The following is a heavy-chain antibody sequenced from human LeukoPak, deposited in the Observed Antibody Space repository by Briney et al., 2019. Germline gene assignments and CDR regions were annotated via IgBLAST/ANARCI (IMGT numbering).Heavy chain of an antibody. CDR2: FDPEDGET. D-gene: IGHD4-17*01. J-gene: IGHJ4*02. CDR3: PALEDYGDYEFVH. V-gene: IGHV1-24*01. Sequence: ASVKVSFKFSVYTLTELSMHWVRQAPGKGLEWMGGFDPEDGETIYAQKFQGRVTMAEDTTTDTPYMELSSLRSEDTAVYYCPALEDYGDYEFVHWGEGTRVSVSS. CDR1: VYTLTELS.